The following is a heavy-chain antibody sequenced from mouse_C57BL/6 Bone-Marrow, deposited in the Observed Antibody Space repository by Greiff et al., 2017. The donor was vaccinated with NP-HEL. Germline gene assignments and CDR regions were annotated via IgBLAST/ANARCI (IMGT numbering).Heavy chain of an antibody. Sequence: QVQLKQPGAELVKPGASVKLSCKASGYTFTSYWMHWVKQRPGQGLEWIGMIHPNSGSTNYNEKFKSKATLTVDKSSSTAYMQLSSLTSEDSAVYYCARGEGGPFFAMDYWGQGTSVTVSS. CDR3: ARGEGGPFFAMDY. D-gene: IGHD3-3*01. V-gene: IGHV1-64*01. CDR2: IHPNSGST. CDR1: GYTFTSYW. J-gene: IGHJ4*01.